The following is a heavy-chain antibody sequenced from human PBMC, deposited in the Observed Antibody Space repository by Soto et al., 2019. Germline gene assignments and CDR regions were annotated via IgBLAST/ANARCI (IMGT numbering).Heavy chain of an antibody. J-gene: IGHJ4*02. CDR2: IYYSGST. D-gene: IGHD3-3*01. CDR1: GGSISSSSYY. CDR3: ARHPPYYDFWSGYEVDY. V-gene: IGHV4-39*01. Sequence: QLQLQESGPGLVKPSETLSLTCTVSGGSISSSSYYWGWIRQPPGKGLEWIGSIYYSGSTYYNPSLKSRVTISVDTSKNQFSLKLSSVTAADTAVYYCARHPPYYDFWSGYEVDYWGQGTLVTVSS.